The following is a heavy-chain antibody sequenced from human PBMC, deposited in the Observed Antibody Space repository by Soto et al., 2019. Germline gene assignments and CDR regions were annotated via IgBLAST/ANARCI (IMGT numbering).Heavy chain of an antibody. CDR1: GGTFSSYA. CDR2: IIPIFGTA. CDR3: ARRNYDFAIWDY. Sequence: ASVKVSCKASGGTFSSYAISWVRQAPGQGLEWMGGIIPIFGTANYAQKFQGRVTITADESTSTAYMELSSLRSEDTAVYYCARRNYDFAIWDYWGQGTLVTVSS. D-gene: IGHD3-3*01. V-gene: IGHV1-69*13. J-gene: IGHJ4*02.